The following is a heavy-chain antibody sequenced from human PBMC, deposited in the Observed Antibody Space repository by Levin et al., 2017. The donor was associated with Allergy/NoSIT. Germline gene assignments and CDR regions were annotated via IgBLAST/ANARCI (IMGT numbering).Heavy chain of an antibody. CDR1: GYSFTSYW. J-gene: IGHJ4*02. Sequence: GASVKVSCKGSGYSFTSYWIGWVRQMPGKGLEWMGIIYPGDSDTRYSPSFQGQVTISADKSISTAYLQWSSLKASDTAMYYCARFSSGWLVPSSGYFDYWGQGTLVTVSS. CDR2: IYPGDSDT. D-gene: IGHD6-19*01. V-gene: IGHV5-51*01. CDR3: ARFSSGWLVPSSGYFDY.